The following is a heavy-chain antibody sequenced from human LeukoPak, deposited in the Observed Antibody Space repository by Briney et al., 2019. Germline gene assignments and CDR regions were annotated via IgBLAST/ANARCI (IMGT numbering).Heavy chain of an antibody. V-gene: IGHV3-30-3*01. CDR3: ARDPTPIAEYYFDY. D-gene: IGHD2/OR15-2a*01. CDR1: GFTFSSYA. CDR2: ISYDGSNK. J-gene: IGHJ4*02. Sequence: AGGSLRLSCAASGFTFSSYAMHWVRQAPGKGLEWVAVISYDGSNKYYADSVKGRFTISRDNSKNTLYLQMNSLRAEDTAVYYCARDPTPIAEYYFDYWGQGTLVTVSS.